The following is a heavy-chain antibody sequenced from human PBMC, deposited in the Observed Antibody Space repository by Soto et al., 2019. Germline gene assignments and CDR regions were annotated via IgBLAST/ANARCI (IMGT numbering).Heavy chain of an antibody. CDR1: GFTFSSYG. D-gene: IGHD1-26*01. V-gene: IGHV3-33*01. CDR2: IWYDGSNK. Sequence: QVQLVESGGGVVQPGRSLRLSCAASGFTFSSYGMHWVRQAPGKGLEWVAVIWYDGSNKYYADSVKGRFTISRDNSKNTLYLQMNSLRAEDTAVYYCASDPDDGIVGATFDYWGQGTLVTVSS. CDR3: ASDPDDGIVGATFDY. J-gene: IGHJ4*02.